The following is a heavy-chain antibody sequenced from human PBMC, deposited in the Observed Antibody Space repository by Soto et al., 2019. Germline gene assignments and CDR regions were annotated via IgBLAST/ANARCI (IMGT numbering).Heavy chain of an antibody. V-gene: IGHV4-39*01. D-gene: IGHD3-10*01. Sequence: SETLSLTCTVSGGSISSSSYYWGWIRQPPGKGLEWIGSIYYSGSTYYNPSLKSRVTISVDTSKNQFSLKLSSVTAADTAVYYCARSELWFGELLYLNWFDPWGQGTLVTVSS. J-gene: IGHJ5*02. CDR3: ARSELWFGELLYLNWFDP. CDR2: IYYSGST. CDR1: GGSISSSSYY.